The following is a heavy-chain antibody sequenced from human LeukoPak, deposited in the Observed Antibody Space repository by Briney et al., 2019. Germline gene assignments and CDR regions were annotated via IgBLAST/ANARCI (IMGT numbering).Heavy chain of an antibody. V-gene: IGHV3-30*18. CDR2: KD. CDR1: GFTFSTYV. CDR3: AKDLCSXTSCSXRGIDY. Sequence: PGGSLRLSCAASGFTFSTYVMHWVRQVPGKGLEWVAVKDHCAESVKGRFTASKYNSKNTVYLQMNSLRVEDTVIYYCAKDLCSXTSCSXRGIDYWGQGXLXXXSS. D-gene: IGHD2-2*01. J-gene: IGHJ4*02.